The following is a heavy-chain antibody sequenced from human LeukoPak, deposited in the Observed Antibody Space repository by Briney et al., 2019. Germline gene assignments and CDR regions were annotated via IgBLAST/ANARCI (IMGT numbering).Heavy chain of an antibody. CDR2: ISYDGSNK. Sequence: PGGSLRLSCAASGFTFSSYAMHWVRQAPGKGLEWVAVISYDGSNKYYADYVKGRFTISSDNAKNSLYLQMNSLRAEDTAVYYCAELGITMIGGVWGKGTTVTISS. V-gene: IGHV3-30*14. CDR3: AELGITMIGGV. J-gene: IGHJ6*04. D-gene: IGHD3-10*02. CDR1: GFTFSSYA.